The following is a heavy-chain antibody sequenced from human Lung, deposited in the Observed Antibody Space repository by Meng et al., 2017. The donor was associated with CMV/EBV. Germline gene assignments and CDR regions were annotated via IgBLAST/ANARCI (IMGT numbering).Heavy chain of an antibody. Sequence: ASXXVSCKASGYTFIDHYIHWVRQAPGQGLQWMGWINPNNGDTNYAQRFQGRVSMTTDTSKGTVYMELSGLTSDDTAIFYCARDVGSGAAGYWGRGTQVTVSS. CDR2: INPNNGDT. J-gene: IGHJ4*02. CDR3: ARDVGSGAAGY. V-gene: IGHV1-2*02. CDR1: GYTFIDHY. D-gene: IGHD2-2*03.